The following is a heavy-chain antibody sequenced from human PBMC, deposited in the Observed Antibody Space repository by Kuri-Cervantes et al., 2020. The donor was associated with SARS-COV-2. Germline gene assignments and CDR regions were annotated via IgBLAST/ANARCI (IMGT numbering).Heavy chain of an antibody. V-gene: IGHV4-34*01. Sequence: SQTLSLTCAVYGGSFSGYYWSWFRQPPGKGLEWIGEVSQSGSTDYNPSLKSPVTMTLDTSMKHFPLNLSYVTAADTAVYYCARRGLKARQYFDSWGQGTLVTVSS. CDR3: ARRGLKARQYFDS. CDR1: GGSFSGYY. CDR2: VSQSGST. D-gene: IGHD3-10*01. J-gene: IGHJ4*02.